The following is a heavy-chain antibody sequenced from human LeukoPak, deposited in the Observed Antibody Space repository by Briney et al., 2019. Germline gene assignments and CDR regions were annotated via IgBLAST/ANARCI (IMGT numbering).Heavy chain of an antibody. Sequence: SVKVSCKASGGTFSSYAISWVRQAPGQGLEWMGRIIPILGIANYAQKFQGRVTITADKSTSTAYMELSSLRSEDTAVYYCARSPIYLSGYSSGWYNPQFDYWGQGTLVTVSS. CDR2: IIPILGIA. J-gene: IGHJ4*02. CDR1: GGTFSSYA. V-gene: IGHV1-69*04. CDR3: ARSPIYLSGYSSGWYNPQFDY. D-gene: IGHD6-19*01.